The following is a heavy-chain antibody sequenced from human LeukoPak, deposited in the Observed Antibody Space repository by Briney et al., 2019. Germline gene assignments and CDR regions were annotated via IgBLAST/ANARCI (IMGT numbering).Heavy chain of an antibody. J-gene: IGHJ4*02. CDR3: ARAGYSYGTGYYFDY. Sequence: GGSLRLSCAASGFTFSSYRMNWVRQAPGKGLEWVSYISGTSKTIDYADSVKGRFTFSRDNAKNSLYLQMNSLRAEDTAVYYCARAGYSYGTGYYFDYWGQGALVTVSS. CDR2: ISGTSKTI. V-gene: IGHV3-48*04. CDR1: GFTFSSYR. D-gene: IGHD5-18*01.